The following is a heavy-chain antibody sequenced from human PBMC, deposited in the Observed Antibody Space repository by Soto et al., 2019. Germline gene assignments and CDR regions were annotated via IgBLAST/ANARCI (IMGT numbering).Heavy chain of an antibody. CDR3: ARETGLRSQFDY. J-gene: IGHJ4*02. V-gene: IGHV3-48*03. D-gene: IGHD5-12*01. CDR1: GFTFSSYE. Sequence: PGGSLRLSCAASGFTFSSYEMNWVRQAPGKGLEWVSYISSSGSTIYYADSVKGRFTISRDNAKNSLYLQMNSLGAEDTAVYYCARETGLRSQFDYWGQGTLVTVSS. CDR2: ISSSGSTI.